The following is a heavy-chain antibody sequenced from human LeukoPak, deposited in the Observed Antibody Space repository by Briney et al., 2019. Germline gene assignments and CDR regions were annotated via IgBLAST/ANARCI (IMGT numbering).Heavy chain of an antibody. D-gene: IGHD4-23*01. J-gene: IGHJ4*02. CDR3: ARYPYGGNSPFDY. CDR2: IYASGST. CDR1: GGSISSYY. V-gene: IGHV4-4*07. Sequence: SETLSLTCTVSGGSISSYYWSWIRQPAGKGLEWIGRIYASGSTNYNPSLKSRVTMSVDTSNNQFSLRLSAATAADTALYYCARYPYGGNSPFDYWGQGTLVTVSS.